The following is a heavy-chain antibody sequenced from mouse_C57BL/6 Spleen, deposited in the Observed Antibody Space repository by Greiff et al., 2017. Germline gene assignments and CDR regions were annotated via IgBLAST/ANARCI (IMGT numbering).Heavy chain of an antibody. Sequence: EVKLVESGGGLVKPGGSLKLSCAASGFTFSSYAMSWVRQTPEKRLEWVATISDGGSYTYYPDNVKGRFTISRDNAKNNLYLQMSHLKSEDTAMYYCARDLITTGPRFAYWGQGTLVTVSA. J-gene: IGHJ3*01. CDR3: ARDLITTGPRFAY. CDR2: ISDGGSYT. D-gene: IGHD1-1*01. V-gene: IGHV5-4*01. CDR1: GFTFSSYA.